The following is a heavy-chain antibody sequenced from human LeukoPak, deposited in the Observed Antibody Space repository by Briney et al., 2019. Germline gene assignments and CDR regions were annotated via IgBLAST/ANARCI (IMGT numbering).Heavy chain of an antibody. J-gene: IGHJ3*02. V-gene: IGHV4-61*02. D-gene: IGHD1-26*01. CDR3: ARDAYSADAFDI. Sequence: SETLSLTCTVSGGSISSSSYYWSWIRQPAGKGLEWIGRIYTSGSTNYNPSLKSRVTMSVDTSKNQFSLKLSSVTAADTAVYYCARDAYSADAFDIWGQGTMVTVSS. CDR1: GGSISSSSYY. CDR2: IYTSGST.